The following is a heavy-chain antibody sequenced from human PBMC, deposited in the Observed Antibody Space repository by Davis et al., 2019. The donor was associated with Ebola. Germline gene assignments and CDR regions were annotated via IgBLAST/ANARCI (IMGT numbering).Heavy chain of an antibody. CDR3: ARVALYCSGGSCYDGMDV. D-gene: IGHD2-15*01. V-gene: IGHV4-34*01. CDR1: GGSFSGYY. Sequence: SETLSLTCAVYGGSFSGYYWSWIRQPPGKGLEWIGEINYSGSTNYNPSLKSRVTISVDTSKNQFSLKLSSVTAADTAVYYCARVALYCSGGSCYDGMDVWGQGTTVTVSS. J-gene: IGHJ6*02. CDR2: INYSGST.